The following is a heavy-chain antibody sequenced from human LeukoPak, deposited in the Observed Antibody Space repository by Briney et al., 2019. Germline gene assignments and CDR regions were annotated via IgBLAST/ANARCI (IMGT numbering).Heavy chain of an antibody. CDR3: AGRYSSNTYYYGMDV. J-gene: IGHJ6*02. Sequence: GASVKVSCKASGYTFTSYGISWVRQAPGQGLEWKGWINTNTGNPTYAQGFTGRFVFSLDTSVSTAYLQICSLKAEDTAVYYCAGRYSSNTYYYGMDVWGQGTTVTVSS. V-gene: IGHV7-4-1*01. CDR2: INTNTGNP. D-gene: IGHD6-13*01. CDR1: GYTFTSYG.